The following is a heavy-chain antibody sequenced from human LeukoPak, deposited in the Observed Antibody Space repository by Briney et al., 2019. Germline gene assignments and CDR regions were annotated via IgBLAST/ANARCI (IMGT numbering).Heavy chain of an antibody. CDR2: IIPILGIA. V-gene: IGHV1-69*04. J-gene: IGHJ5*02. CDR3: ARDSDSSGWRYNWFDP. Sequence: ASVKVSCKASGGTFTSYAISWVRQAPGQGLEWMGRIIPILGIANYAQKFQGRVTITRDKSTSTAYMELSSLRSEDTAVYYCARDSDSSGWRYNWFDPWGQGTLVTVSS. D-gene: IGHD6-19*01. CDR1: GGTFTSYA.